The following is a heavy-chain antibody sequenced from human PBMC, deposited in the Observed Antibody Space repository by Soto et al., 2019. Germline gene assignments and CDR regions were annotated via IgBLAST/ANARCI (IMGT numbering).Heavy chain of an antibody. CDR3: AAGYTTGLDAFDI. CDR2: IFPGDSDT. J-gene: IGHJ3*02. CDR1: GYNFANYW. Sequence: TGESLKISCKGSGYNFANYWIGWVRQMPGKGLEWMGMIFPGDSDTKNSPSLQGQITMSVDKSDSSAYLQWRSLKASDTAMYYCAAGYTTGLDAFDIWGQGTMLTVSS. D-gene: IGHD6-13*01. V-gene: IGHV5-51*01.